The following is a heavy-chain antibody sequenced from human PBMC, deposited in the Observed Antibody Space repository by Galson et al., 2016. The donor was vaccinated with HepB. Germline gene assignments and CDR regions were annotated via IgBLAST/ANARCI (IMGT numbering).Heavy chain of an antibody. D-gene: IGHD1-14*01. Sequence: SVKVSCKASGYTFNTYNMHWVRQAPGQGLEWMGTIKPSGGNTIYAQKFQDRITMTRDTSTSTVYMELISLRSEDTAVYYCARELDHPFYFDYWGQGTLLTVSS. CDR1: GYTFNTYN. CDR2: IKPSGGNT. J-gene: IGHJ4*02. V-gene: IGHV1-46*02. CDR3: ARELDHPFYFDY.